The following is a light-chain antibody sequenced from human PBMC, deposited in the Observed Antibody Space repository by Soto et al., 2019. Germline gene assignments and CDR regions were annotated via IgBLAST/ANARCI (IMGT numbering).Light chain of an antibody. CDR1: QSVSSS. J-gene: IGKJ1*01. Sequence: EIVMTQSPATLSVSPGERATLSCRASQSVSSSLAWYQQKPGHAPRLLIYGASTRATGIPARFSGSGSGTEFTLTISSLQSEDFAVYYCQQYNNWRWTFGQGTKVEIK. CDR2: GAS. CDR3: QQYNNWRWT. V-gene: IGKV3-15*01.